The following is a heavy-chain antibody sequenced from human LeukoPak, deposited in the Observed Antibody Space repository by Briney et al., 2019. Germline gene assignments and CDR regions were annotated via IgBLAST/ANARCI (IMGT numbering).Heavy chain of an antibody. V-gene: IGHV4-31*03. CDR3: ARSSSSPRGFLEPNWYFDL. J-gene: IGHJ2*01. Sequence: PSETLSLTCTVSGGSISSGGYYWSWIRQHPGKGLEWIGYIYYSGSTYYNPSLKSRVTISVDTSKNQFSLKLSSVTAVDTAVYYCARSSSSPRGFLEPNWYFDLWGRGTLVTVSS. D-gene: IGHD3-3*01. CDR2: IYYSGST. CDR1: GGSISSGGYY.